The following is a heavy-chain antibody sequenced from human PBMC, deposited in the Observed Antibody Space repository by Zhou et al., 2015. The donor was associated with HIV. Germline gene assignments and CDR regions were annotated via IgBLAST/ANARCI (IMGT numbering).Heavy chain of an antibody. CDR3: ARDRGAARPEWRYFDL. J-gene: IGHJ2*01. CDR2: IIPVFGTT. Sequence: QVVLVQSGTEVKRPGSSVKVSCKASGGTFDTYGLTWVRQAPGQGLEWMGGIIPVFGTTKYAQKFQGRVSFTADRSTSIAYMDLRSLRSDDTAVYYCARDRGAARPEWRYFDLWGRGTLVTVSS. V-gene: IGHV1-69*06. CDR1: GGTFDTYG. D-gene: IGHD6-6*01.